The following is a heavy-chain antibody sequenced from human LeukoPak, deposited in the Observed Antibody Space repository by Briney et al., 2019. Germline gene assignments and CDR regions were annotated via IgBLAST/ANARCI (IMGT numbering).Heavy chain of an antibody. Sequence: PSQTLALTCRVSGDAISSYYWSWIRQPPGRGLEWIGDMYSSGSTKYNPSLKRRVTNSIDTSRNQVPLTVHSVTAADTAMYYCARRPRSCSGGSTCYSWFGASGQGTLVTVSS. V-gene: IGHV4-59*08. D-gene: IGHD2-15*01. CDR1: GDAISSYY. J-gene: IGHJ5*02. CDR2: MYSSGST. CDR3: ARRPRSCSGGSTCYSWFGA.